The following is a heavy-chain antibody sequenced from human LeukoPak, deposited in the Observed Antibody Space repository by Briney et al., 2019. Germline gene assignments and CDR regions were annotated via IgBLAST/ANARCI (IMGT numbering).Heavy chain of an antibody. J-gene: IGHJ4*02. CDR1: GGTFSSYA. CDR3: ARAAGYCSGGSCYILDGYDY. CDR2: IIPIFGTA. Sequence: GASVKVSCKASGGTFSSYAISWVRQAPGQGLEWMGGIIPIFGTANYAQEFQGRVTITADESTSTAYMELSSLRSEDTAVYYCARAAGYCSGGSCYILDGYDYRGQGTLVTVSS. V-gene: IGHV1-69*13. D-gene: IGHD2-15*01.